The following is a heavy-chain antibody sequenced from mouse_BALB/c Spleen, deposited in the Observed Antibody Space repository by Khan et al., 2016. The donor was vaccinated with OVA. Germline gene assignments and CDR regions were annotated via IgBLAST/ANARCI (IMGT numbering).Heavy chain of an antibody. J-gene: IGHJ2*01. CDR2: ISDGSNTI. V-gene: IGHV5-17*02. Sequence: EVELVESGGGLVQTGGSRKLSCAASGFTFSGFGMHWVCQTPEKGLEWVAYISDGSNTIYYADTVKGRFIISRDKPKNTLFLQMTSLRSDDTAMYYCARTGYYYFDYWGQGTTLTVSS. CDR3: ARTGYYYFDY. D-gene: IGHD2-3*01. CDR1: GFTFSGFG.